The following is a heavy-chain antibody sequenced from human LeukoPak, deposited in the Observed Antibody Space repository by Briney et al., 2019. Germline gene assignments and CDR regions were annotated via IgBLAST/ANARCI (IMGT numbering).Heavy chain of an antibody. CDR3: AKASPDYGGTLSDAFDI. Sequence: PGRSLRLSCAASGFTFDDYAMHWVRQAPGKGPEWVSGISWNSGSIGYADSVKGRFTISRDNAKNSLYLQMNSLRAEDTALYYCAKASPDYGGTLSDAFDIWGQGTMVTVSS. V-gene: IGHV3-9*01. D-gene: IGHD4-17*01. J-gene: IGHJ3*02. CDR2: ISWNSGSI. CDR1: GFTFDDYA.